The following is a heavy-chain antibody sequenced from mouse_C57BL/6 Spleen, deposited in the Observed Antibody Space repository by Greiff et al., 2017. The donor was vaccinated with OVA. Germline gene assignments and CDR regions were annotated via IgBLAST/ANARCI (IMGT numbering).Heavy chain of an antibody. Sequence: VQLQQSGAELARPGASVKLSCKASGYTFTSYGISWVKQRTGQGLEWIGEIYPRSGNTYYNEKFKGKATLTADKSSSTAYMELRSLTSEDSAVYFCARDDTVAPRNFDVWGTGTTVTVSS. J-gene: IGHJ1*03. D-gene: IGHD1-1*01. V-gene: IGHV1-81*01. CDR2: IYPRSGNT. CDR1: GYTFTSYG. CDR3: ARDDTVAPRNFDV.